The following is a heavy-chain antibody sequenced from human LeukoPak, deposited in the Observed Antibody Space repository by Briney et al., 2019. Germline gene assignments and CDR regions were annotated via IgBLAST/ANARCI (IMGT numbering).Heavy chain of an antibody. V-gene: IGHV1-18*01. CDR2: ISGFKGNT. CDR1: SYTFTSYV. J-gene: IGHJ5*02. Sequence: GAVKVSCKASSYTFTSYVISWVRQAPGQGVEWMGWISGFKGNTNNAQKVQGRVTMTTDTPTSTAYMELRRMRSDVQAVYYCARASRGGSGYSYWFAPWGQGTLVTVSS. CDR3: ARASRGGSGYSYWFAP. D-gene: IGHD3-3*01.